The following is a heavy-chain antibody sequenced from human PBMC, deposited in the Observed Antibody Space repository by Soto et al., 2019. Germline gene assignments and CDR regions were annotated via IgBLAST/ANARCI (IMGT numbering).Heavy chain of an antibody. J-gene: IGHJ4*02. CDR2: IYHSGST. V-gene: IGHV4-39*01. CDR1: GGSISSSSYY. CDR3: ARHRSSYFDY. Sequence: QLQLQESGPGLVKPSETLSLTCTVSGGSISSSSYYWGWIRQPPGKGLEWIGSIYHSGSTYYNPSLKGRVTISVDTSKNEFSLKLSSVTAADTAVYYCARHRSSYFDYWGQGTLVTVSS.